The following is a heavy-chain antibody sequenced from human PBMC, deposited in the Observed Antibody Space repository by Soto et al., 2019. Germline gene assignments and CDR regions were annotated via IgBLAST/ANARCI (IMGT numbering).Heavy chain of an antibody. CDR2: IYHSGST. J-gene: IGHJ4*02. Sequence: SETLSLTCAVSGGSISSSNWWSWVRQPPGKGLEWIGEIYHSGSTNYNPSLKSQVTISVDKSKNQFSLKLSSVTAADTAVYYCARDEWELGFDYWGQGTLVTVSS. CDR1: GGSISSSNW. D-gene: IGHD1-26*01. CDR3: ARDEWELGFDY. V-gene: IGHV4-4*02.